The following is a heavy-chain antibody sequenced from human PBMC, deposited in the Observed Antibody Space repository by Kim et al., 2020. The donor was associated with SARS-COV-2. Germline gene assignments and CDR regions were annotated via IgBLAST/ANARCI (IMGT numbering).Heavy chain of an antibody. Sequence: GGSLRLSCVASGFTFSSYSMNWVRQAPGKGLEWVSSISSSSSYIYYADSVKGRFTISRDNAKNSLYLQMNSLRAEDTAVYYCARDNGYGSGSYSSMDVWGEETTVTVSS. CDR2: ISSSSSYI. J-gene: IGHJ6*04. D-gene: IGHD3-10*01. CDR3: ARDNGYGSGSYSSMDV. V-gene: IGHV3-21*01. CDR1: GFTFSSYS.